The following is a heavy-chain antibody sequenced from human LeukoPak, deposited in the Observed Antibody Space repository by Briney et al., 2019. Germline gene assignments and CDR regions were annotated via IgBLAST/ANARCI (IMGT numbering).Heavy chain of an antibody. V-gene: IGHV3-7*01. D-gene: IGHD3-16*02. CDR3: AREHPYNYDYVWGSYRYYFDY. CDR1: GFTFSSYW. Sequence: GGSLRLSCAASGFTFSSYWMSWVRQAPGKGLEWVANIKQDGSEKYYVDSVKGRFTISRDNAKKSLYLQMNSLRAEDTAVYYCAREHPYNYDYVWGSYRYYFDYWGQGTLVTVSS. J-gene: IGHJ4*02. CDR2: IKQDGSEK.